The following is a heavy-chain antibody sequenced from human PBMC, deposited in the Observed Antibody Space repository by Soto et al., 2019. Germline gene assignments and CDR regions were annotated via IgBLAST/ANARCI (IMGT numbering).Heavy chain of an antibody. CDR3: ARDLRTSAGGTSSQDYFDY. D-gene: IGHD2-2*01. CDR1: GYTFTSYY. V-gene: IGHV1-46*01. J-gene: IGHJ4*02. CDR2: INPSGGST. Sequence: ASVKVSCKASGYTFTSYYMHWVRQAPGQGLEWMGIINPSGGSTSYAQKFQGRVTMTRDTSTSTVYMELSSLRSEDTAVYYCARDLRTSAGGTSSQDYFDYWGQGTLVTVSS.